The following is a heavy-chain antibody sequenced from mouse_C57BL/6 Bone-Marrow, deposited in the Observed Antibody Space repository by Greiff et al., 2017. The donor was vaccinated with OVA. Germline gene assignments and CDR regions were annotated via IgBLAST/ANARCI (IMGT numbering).Heavy chain of an antibody. D-gene: IGHD3-2*02. CDR2: IDPSDSET. CDR1: GYTFTSYW. J-gene: IGHJ2*01. V-gene: IGHV1-52*01. Sequence: VQLQQPGAELVRPGSSVKLSCKASGYTFTSYWMHWVKQRPIQGLEWIGNIDPSDSETHYNQKFKDKATLTVDKSSSTAYMQLSSLTSEDSAVYYCARATGSGYLDYWGQGTTLTVSS. CDR3: ARATGSGYLDY.